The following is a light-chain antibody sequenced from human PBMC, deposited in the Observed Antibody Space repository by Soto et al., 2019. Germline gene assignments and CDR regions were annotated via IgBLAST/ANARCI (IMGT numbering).Light chain of an antibody. V-gene: IGLV1-44*01. CDR1: ASNIGTYA. CDR3: ASWDDSVNGRE. CDR2: SND. Sequence: QSVLTQPPSASGAPGQRVTISCFGSASNIGTYAVNWYQQLPGTAPKLLIYSNDQRPSGVPDRFSGSKSGTSASLAISGLQSDDEADYYCASWDDSVNGREFGRGTKLTVL. J-gene: IGLJ3*02.